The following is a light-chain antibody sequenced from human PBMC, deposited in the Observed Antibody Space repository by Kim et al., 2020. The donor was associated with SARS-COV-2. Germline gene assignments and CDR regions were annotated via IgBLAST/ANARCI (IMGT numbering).Light chain of an antibody. Sequence: VSPGERATISCRASQSISSYLAWYQQKPGQAPRLLIYGASTRATGIPATFSGSGSGTEFTLTISSLQSEDFAVYYCQQYNNWPLTFGQGTKVDIK. CDR2: GAS. J-gene: IGKJ1*01. V-gene: IGKV3-15*01. CDR3: QQYNNWPLT. CDR1: QSISSY.